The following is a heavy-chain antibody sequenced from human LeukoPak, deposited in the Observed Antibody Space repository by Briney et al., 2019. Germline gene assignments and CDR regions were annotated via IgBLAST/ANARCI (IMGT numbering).Heavy chain of an antibody. CDR3: AKGDSFGSGSYFHY. Sequence: GGSLRLSCAASGFTFNNYAMSWVRQAPGKGLEWVSTISGNGGHTYYADSVKGRFTISRDNSEKTLYLQMSSLRAEDTAVYYCAKGDSFGSGSYFHYWGQGTLVTVSS. CDR2: ISGNGGHT. V-gene: IGHV3-23*01. J-gene: IGHJ4*02. CDR1: GFTFNNYA. D-gene: IGHD3-10*01.